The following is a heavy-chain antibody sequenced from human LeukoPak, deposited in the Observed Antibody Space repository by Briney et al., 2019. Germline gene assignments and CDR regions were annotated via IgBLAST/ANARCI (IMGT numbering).Heavy chain of an antibody. Sequence: GASVKVSCKASGYTFTSYGISWVRQAPGQGLEWMGWISAYNGDTQYAQKIQGRATMTTDTSTSTAYLELRSLRSEDTAVYYCARPAILSSGQLGAFDIWGQGTMVTVSS. CDR3: ARPAILSSGQLGAFDI. D-gene: IGHD3-22*01. CDR1: GYTFTSYG. J-gene: IGHJ3*02. V-gene: IGHV1-18*01. CDR2: ISAYNGDT.